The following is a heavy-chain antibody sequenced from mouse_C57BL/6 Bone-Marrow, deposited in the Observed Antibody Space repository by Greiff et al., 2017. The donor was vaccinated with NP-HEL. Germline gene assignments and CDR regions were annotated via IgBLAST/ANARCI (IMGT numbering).Heavy chain of an antibody. D-gene: IGHD3-2*02. CDR3: ARGAAQATLFAY. V-gene: IGHV1-52*01. Sequence: QVQLQQPGAELVRPGSSVKLSCKASGYTFTSYWMHWVKQRPIQGLEWIGNIDPSDSETNYNQKFKDKATLTVDKSSSTAYLQLSSLTSEDSAVYYCARGAAQATLFAYWGQGTLVTVSA. CDR1: GYTFTSYW. CDR2: IDPSDSET. J-gene: IGHJ3*01.